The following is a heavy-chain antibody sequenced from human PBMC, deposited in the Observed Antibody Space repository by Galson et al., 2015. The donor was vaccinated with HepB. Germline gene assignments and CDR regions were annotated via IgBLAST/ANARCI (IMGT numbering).Heavy chain of an antibody. J-gene: IGHJ6*02. CDR2: IYPGDSDT. D-gene: IGHD1-26*01. CDR1: GYSFTSYW. V-gene: IGHV5-51*01. Sequence: QSGAEVKKPGESLKISCKGSGYSFTSYWIGWVRQMPGKGLEWMGIIYPGDSDTRYSPSFQGQVTISADKSISTAYLQWSSLKASDTAMYYCARLRYSGSYFYYYYYGMVVWGQWTTVTVSS. CDR3: ARLRYSGSYFYYYYYGMVV.